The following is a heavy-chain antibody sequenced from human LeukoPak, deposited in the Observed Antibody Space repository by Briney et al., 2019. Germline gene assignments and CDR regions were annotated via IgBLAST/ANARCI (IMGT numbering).Heavy chain of an antibody. CDR3: ARDGAGLVCGMDV. Sequence: SETLSLTCTVSGGSISSGGYYWSWIRQPPGKGLEWIGYIYHSGSTYYNPSLKSRVTISVDRSKNQFSLKLSSVTAADTAVYYCARDGAGLVCGMDVWGQGTTVTVSS. D-gene: IGHD2-21*01. CDR1: GGSISSGGYY. CDR2: IYHSGST. J-gene: IGHJ6*02. V-gene: IGHV4-30-2*01.